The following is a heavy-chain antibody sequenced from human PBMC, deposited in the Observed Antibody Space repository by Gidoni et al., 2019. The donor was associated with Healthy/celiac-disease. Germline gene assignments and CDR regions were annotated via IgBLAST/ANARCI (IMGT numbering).Heavy chain of an antibody. D-gene: IGHD6-6*01. Sequence: EVQLVASGGGLVKPGGSLRLSCAASGFTFSSSSMNWVRQAPGKGLWWVSSISSSSSYIYYADSVKGRFTISRDNAKNSLYLQMNSLRAEDTAVYYCARAVVAARPDYYYGMDVWGQGTTVTVSS. CDR1: GFTFSSSS. CDR2: ISSSSSYI. CDR3: ARAVVAARPDYYYGMDV. J-gene: IGHJ6*02. V-gene: IGHV3-21*01.